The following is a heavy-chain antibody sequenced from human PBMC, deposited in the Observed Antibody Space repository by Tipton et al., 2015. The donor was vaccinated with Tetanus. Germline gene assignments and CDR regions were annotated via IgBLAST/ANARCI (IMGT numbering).Heavy chain of an antibody. J-gene: IGHJ6*02. CDR1: GYTFTGYY. CDR2: IDPNSGGT. D-gene: IGHD2-21*01. Sequence: QPVQSGAEVKKPGASVKVSCKASGYTFTGYYIYWVRQAPGQGLEWMGWIDPNSGGTVYAQKFQGRVTMTRDTSISTAYMGLRSLGSDDPAVYYCSRDRGDSIYSGMAGWGPGTTVTVS. V-gene: IGHV1-2*02. CDR3: SRDRGDSIYSGMAG.